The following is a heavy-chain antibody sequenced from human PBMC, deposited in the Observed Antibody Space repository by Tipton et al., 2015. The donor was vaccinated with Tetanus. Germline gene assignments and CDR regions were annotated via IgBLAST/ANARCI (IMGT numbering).Heavy chain of an antibody. D-gene: IGHD6-19*01. V-gene: IGHV4-59*01. CDR2: IYFSGHT. J-gene: IGHJ6*02. CDR1: GGPLRSYY. CDR3: ARHSGWHNFFTGVDV. Sequence: TLSLTCTVSGGPLRSYYWSWIRQSPGKGLEWIGYIYFSGHTKYNPSLKSRVTFPSDTSQNQISLQLTSVTAADTAVYYCARHSGWHNFFTGVDVWGLGTTVTVSS.